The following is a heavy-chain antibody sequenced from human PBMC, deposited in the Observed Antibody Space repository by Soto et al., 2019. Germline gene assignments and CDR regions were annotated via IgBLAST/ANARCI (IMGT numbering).Heavy chain of an antibody. CDR1: GFTFSSYS. Sequence: EVQLVESGGGLVKPGGSLRLSCAASGFTFSSYSMNWVRQAPGKGLEWVSSISSSSSYIYYADSVKGRFTISRDNAKNSLYLQMNSLRAEDTAVYYCARDQYYGSGSYPFSFDYWGQGTLVTVSS. CDR2: ISSSSSYI. J-gene: IGHJ4*02. V-gene: IGHV3-21*01. D-gene: IGHD3-10*01. CDR3: ARDQYYGSGSYPFSFDY.